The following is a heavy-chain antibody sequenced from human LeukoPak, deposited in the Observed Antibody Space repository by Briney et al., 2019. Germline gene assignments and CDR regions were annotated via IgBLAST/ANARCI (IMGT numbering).Heavy chain of an antibody. Sequence: SETLSLTCTVSGGSIGSYYWSWIRQPAGKGLEWIGRIYTSGSTNYNPSLKSRVTISVDKSKNQFSLKLSSVTAADTTVYYCAREAPYCSSTSCPGAFDPWGQGTLVTVSS. J-gene: IGHJ5*02. CDR1: GGSIGSYY. CDR3: AREAPYCSSTSCPGAFDP. CDR2: IYTSGST. V-gene: IGHV4-4*07. D-gene: IGHD2-2*01.